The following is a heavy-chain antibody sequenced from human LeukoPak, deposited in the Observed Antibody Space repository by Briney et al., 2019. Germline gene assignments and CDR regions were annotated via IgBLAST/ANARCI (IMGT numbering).Heavy chain of an antibody. CDR3: AKDGDFWSGYYLDY. Sequence: GGSLRLSCAASGFTFSSYSMNWVRQAPGKGLEWVSAISGSGGSTYYADSVKGRFTISRDNSKNTLYLQMNSLRAEDTAVYYCAKDGDFWSGYYLDYWGQGTLVTVSS. D-gene: IGHD3-3*01. CDR1: GFTFSSYS. CDR2: ISGSGGST. V-gene: IGHV3-23*01. J-gene: IGHJ4*02.